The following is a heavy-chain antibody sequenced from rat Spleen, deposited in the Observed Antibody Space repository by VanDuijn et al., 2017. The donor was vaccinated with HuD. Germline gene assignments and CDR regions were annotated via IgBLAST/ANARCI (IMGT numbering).Heavy chain of an antibody. D-gene: IGHD1-1*01. Sequence: EVQLQESGPGLVKPSQSLSLTCSVTGYSITSSYRWNWIRKFPGNKLEWMGYINSAGSTNYNPSLKSRISITRDTSKNQFFLQVNSVTTEDTANYYCARFPIYYYSALFDYWGQGVTVTVSS. CDR1: GYSITSSYR. V-gene: IGHV3-3*01. CDR3: ARFPIYYYSALFDY. J-gene: IGHJ2*01. CDR2: INSAGST.